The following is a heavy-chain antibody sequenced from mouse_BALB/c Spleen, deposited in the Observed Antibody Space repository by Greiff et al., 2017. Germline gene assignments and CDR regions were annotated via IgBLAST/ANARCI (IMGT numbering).Heavy chain of an antibody. CDR3: AKHRRAPYWYFDV. D-gene: IGHD3-3*01. CDR1: GFSLTDYG. CDR2: IWGGGST. V-gene: IGHV2-6-5*01. J-gene: IGHJ1*01. Sequence: VQLQQSGPGLVAPSQSLSITCTVSGFSLTDYGVSWIRQPPGKGLEWLGVIWGGGSTYYNSALKSRLSISKDNSKSQVFLKMNSLQTDDTAMYYCAKHRRAPYWYFDVWGAGTTVTVSS.